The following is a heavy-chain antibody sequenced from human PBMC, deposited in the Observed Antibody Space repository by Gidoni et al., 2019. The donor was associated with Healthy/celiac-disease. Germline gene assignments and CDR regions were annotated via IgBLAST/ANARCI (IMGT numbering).Heavy chain of an antibody. CDR1: GGTFSSYA. CDR3: ARDPIAARPGWFDP. D-gene: IGHD6-6*01. Sequence: QVQLVQSGAEVKKPGSPVKVSCKASGGTFSSYAISWVRQAPGQGLEWMGGIIPIFGTASYAQKFQGRVTITADESTSTAYMELSSLRSEDTAVYYCARDPIAARPGWFDPWGQGTLVTVSS. J-gene: IGHJ5*02. CDR2: IIPIFGTA. V-gene: IGHV1-69*01.